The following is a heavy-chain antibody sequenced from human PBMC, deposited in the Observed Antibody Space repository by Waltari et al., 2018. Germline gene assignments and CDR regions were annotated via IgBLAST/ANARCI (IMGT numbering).Heavy chain of an antibody. Sequence: QLQLQESGPGLVKPSETLSLPCPVSGGSISSSSYYWGWLRQPPGKGLEWIGSIYYSGSTYYNPSLKSRVTISVDTSKNQFSLKLSSVTAADTAVYYCASVSIAARRSTKYFQHWGQGTLVTVSS. V-gene: IGHV4-39*07. J-gene: IGHJ1*01. CDR2: IYYSGST. CDR3: ASVSIAARRSTKYFQH. D-gene: IGHD6-6*01. CDR1: GGSISSSSYY.